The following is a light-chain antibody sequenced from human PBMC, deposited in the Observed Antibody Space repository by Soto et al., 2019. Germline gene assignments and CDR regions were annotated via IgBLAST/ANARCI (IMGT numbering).Light chain of an antibody. CDR2: GAS. CDR1: QRVSNNY. Sequence: EIVLTQSPGTLSLAPGEGASLSCRASQRVSNNYLAWYQHKPGQSPRLLIYGASSRAAGIPDRFSGSGSGTDFTLTISRLEPEDFVVYYCQQYGSSLYTFGQGTKLEIK. CDR3: QQYGSSLYT. J-gene: IGKJ2*01. V-gene: IGKV3-20*01.